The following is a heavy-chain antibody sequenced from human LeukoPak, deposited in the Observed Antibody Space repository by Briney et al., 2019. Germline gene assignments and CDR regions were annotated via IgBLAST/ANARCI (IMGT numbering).Heavy chain of an antibody. V-gene: IGHV1-18*01. CDR3: ATTSDPGYCSGTSCYSADFDH. D-gene: IGHD2-2*01. CDR1: GYTFTSYG. J-gene: IGHJ4*02. CDR2: ISAYNGNT. Sequence: GASVKVSCKASGYTFTSYGISWVRQAPGQGLEWMGWISAYNGNTDYAQKLQGRVTMTTDTSTSTAYMELRSLGSDDTAVYYCATTSDPGYCSGTSCYSADFDHWGQGTLVTVSS.